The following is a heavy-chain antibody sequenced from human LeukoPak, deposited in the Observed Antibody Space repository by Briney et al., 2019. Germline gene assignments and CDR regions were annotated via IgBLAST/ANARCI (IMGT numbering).Heavy chain of an antibody. Sequence: SETLSLTCTVSGGSISSYYWSWIRQPPGKGLEWIGYIYYSGSTNYNSSLKSRVTISVDTSKNQFSLKLSSVTAADTAVYYCARVYSSSDAFDIWGQGTMVTVSS. CDR1: GGSISSYY. V-gene: IGHV4-59*08. J-gene: IGHJ3*02. CDR2: IYYSGST. D-gene: IGHD6-6*01. CDR3: ARVYSSSDAFDI.